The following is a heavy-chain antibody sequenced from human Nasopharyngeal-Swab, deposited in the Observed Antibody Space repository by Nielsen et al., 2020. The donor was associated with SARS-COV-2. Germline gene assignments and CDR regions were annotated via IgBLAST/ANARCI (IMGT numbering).Heavy chain of an antibody. J-gene: IGHJ6*03. D-gene: IGHD2-15*01. CDR1: GYSFTSYW. V-gene: IGHV5-10-1*01. Sequence: GESPKISCKGSGYSFTSYWNSWERQRPGKGLERTGRIDPSDSYTNYSPSFQGHVTISADKSISTAYLQWSSLKASDTAMYYCARRAYCSGGSCYSPYYYYMDVWGKGTTVTVSS. CDR2: IDPSDSYT. CDR3: ARRAYCSGGSCYSPYYYYMDV.